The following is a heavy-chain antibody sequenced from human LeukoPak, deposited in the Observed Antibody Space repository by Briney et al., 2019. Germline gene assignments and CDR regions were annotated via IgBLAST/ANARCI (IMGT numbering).Heavy chain of an antibody. CDR3: ARDLLRYFDWLFGGDY. D-gene: IGHD3-9*01. CDR2: ISPYNGDT. CDR1: DCTFTSYG. V-gene: IGHV1-18*01. J-gene: IGHJ4*02. Sequence: ASVKVSCKASDCTFTSYGITWVRQAPGQGLEWMGWISPYNGDTNYAQKLQGRLTMTTDTSTSTAYMELRSLRSDDTAVYYCARDLLRYFDWLFGGDYWGQGTLVTVSS.